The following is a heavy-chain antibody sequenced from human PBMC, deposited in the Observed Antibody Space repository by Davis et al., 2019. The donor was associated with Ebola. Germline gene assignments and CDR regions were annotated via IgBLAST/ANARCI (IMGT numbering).Heavy chain of an antibody. J-gene: IGHJ6*04. D-gene: IGHD3-3*01. CDR2: ISGGGGST. V-gene: IGHV3-23*01. Sequence: PGGSLRLSCAASGFTFTSYAMSWVRQAPGKGLEWVSAISGGGGSTYYADSVKGRFTISRDNSKKTLYLQMNSLRAEDTAVYYCAKSGLSFGVVKYHYGMDVWGKGTTVTVSS. CDR3: AKSGLSFGVVKYHYGMDV. CDR1: GFTFTSYA.